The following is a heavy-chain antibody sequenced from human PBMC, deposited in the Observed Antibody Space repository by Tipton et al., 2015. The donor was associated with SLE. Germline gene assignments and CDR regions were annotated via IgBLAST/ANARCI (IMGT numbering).Heavy chain of an antibody. Sequence: TLSLTCAVSGASISSYYWSWIRQPPGKGLEWIGYIYYSGSTNYNPSLKSRVTISVDTSKNQFSLKLSSVTAADTAVYYCARGGTTIFEDWGQGTLVTVSS. CDR1: GASISSYY. V-gene: IGHV4-59*01. CDR3: ARGGTTIFED. J-gene: IGHJ4*02. CDR2: IYYSGST. D-gene: IGHD5-12*01.